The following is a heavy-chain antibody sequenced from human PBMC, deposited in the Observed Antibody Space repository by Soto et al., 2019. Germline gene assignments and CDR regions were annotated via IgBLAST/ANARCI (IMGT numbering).Heavy chain of an antibody. CDR3: AKDLPLLGYSYGFDFDY. V-gene: IGHV3-23*01. CDR1: GFTFSSYA. J-gene: IGHJ4*02. CDR2: ISGSGGST. Sequence: GGSLRLSCAASGFTFSSYAMSWFRQAPGKGLEWVSAISGSGGSTYYADSVKGRFTISRDNSKNTLYLQMNSLRAEDTAVYYCAKDLPLLGYSYGFDFDYWGQGTLVTVSS. D-gene: IGHD5-18*01.